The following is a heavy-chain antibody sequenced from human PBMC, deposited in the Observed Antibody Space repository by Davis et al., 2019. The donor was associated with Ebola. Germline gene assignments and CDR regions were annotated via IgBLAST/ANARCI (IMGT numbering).Heavy chain of an antibody. CDR3: AKGAPYGDYESYYAMDV. V-gene: IGHV3-23*01. Sequence: PGGSLRLSCAASGFSFRTHAMSWVRQAPGKGLEWVSALSGSGGSTYYADSMKGRFTISRDNSKNTVYLQMDSLGAEDTAVYYCAKGAPYGDYESYYAMDVWGQGTTVTVSS. D-gene: IGHD4-17*01. CDR1: GFSFRTHA. J-gene: IGHJ6*02. CDR2: LSGSGGST.